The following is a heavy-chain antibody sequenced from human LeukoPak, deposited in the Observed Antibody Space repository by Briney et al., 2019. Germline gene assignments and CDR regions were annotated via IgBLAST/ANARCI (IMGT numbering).Heavy chain of an antibody. Sequence: SETLSLTCTVSGGSISNSSYYWGWIRQPPGKGLEWIGEINHSGSTNYNPSLKSRVTISVDTSKTQFSLKLSSVTAADTAVYYCARRRRTVTTLRKASSCYFDYWGQGTLVTVSS. CDR2: INHSGST. CDR1: GGSISNSSYY. D-gene: IGHD4-17*01. CDR3: ARRRRTVTTLRKASSCYFDY. J-gene: IGHJ4*02. V-gene: IGHV4-39*07.